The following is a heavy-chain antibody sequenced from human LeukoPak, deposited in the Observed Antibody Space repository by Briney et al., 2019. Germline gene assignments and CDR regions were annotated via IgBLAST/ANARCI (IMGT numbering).Heavy chain of an antibody. Sequence: SETLSLTCTASGGSISNSYWSWVRQPPGKGLEWVGFVYNGRRANYNPSLKTRLTMPLKTSKNQFSLKLNSLTTAGTAVYYCARDPGFGELLSVGYFDLWGRGILVTVS. CDR1: GGSISNSY. J-gene: IGHJ2*01. D-gene: IGHD3-10*01. V-gene: IGHV4-59*01. CDR2: VYNGRRA. CDR3: ARDPGFGELLSVGYFDL.